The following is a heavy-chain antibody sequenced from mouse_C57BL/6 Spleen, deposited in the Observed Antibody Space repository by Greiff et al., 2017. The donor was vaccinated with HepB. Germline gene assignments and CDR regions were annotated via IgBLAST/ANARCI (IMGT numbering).Heavy chain of an antibody. CDR1: GYAFSSYW. D-gene: IGHD1-1*01. CDR3: ARGDYGSSFDY. Sequence: VQLQESGAELVKPGASVKISCKASGYAFSSYWMNWVKQRPGKGLEWIGQIYPGDGDTNYNGKFKGKATLTADKSSSTAYMQLSSLTSEDSAVYFGARGDYGSSFDYWGQGTTLTVSS. J-gene: IGHJ2*01. CDR2: IYPGDGDT. V-gene: IGHV1-80*01.